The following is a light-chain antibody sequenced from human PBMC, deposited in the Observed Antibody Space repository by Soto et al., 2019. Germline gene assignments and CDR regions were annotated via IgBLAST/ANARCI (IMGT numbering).Light chain of an antibody. J-gene: IGKJ4*01. Sequence: EIVLTQSPATLSLSPRERTTLSCRASQSISNYLAWYQQKPGQAPRLLIYDASNRSTGIPARFSSSRSWTDFTLAISSLEPEYGADYYCQQRSNWGLNFSGGTNV. CDR2: DAS. CDR3: QQRSNWGLN. CDR1: QSISNY. V-gene: IGKV3-11*01.